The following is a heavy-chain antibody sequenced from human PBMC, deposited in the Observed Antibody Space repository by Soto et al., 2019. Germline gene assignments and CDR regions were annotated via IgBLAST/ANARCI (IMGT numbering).Heavy chain of an antibody. J-gene: IGHJ2*01. Sequence: EVQLVETGGGLIQPGGSLRLSCAASGFTVSSNYMSWVRQSPGKGLEWVSVIYSGGSTYYADSVKGRFTISRDNSKNTMYHQMNSLRAEDTAVYYCPGPSSGWSAHTGPGYVDLWGRGTLVTVSS. CDR1: GFTVSSNY. CDR2: IYSGGST. D-gene: IGHD6-19*01. CDR3: PGPSSGWSAHTGPGYVDL. V-gene: IGHV3-53*02.